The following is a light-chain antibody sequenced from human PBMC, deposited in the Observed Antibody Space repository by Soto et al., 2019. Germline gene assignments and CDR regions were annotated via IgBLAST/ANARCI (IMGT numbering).Light chain of an antibody. CDR2: GAS. Sequence: EVVLTQSPATLSLSPGERATLSCRASENVRTFVDWYQQKPGQAPRLLIHGASNRATGIPARFSGSGSGTDFTLTISNLEPEDFAVYYCQQHSNWPPWTFGQGTRVEI. J-gene: IGKJ1*01. CDR1: ENVRTF. V-gene: IGKV3-11*01. CDR3: QQHSNWPPWT.